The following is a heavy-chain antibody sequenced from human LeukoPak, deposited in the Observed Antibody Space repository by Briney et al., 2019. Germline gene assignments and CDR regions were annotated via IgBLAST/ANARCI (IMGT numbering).Heavy chain of an antibody. CDR3: ARGGVDY. J-gene: IGHJ4*02. Sequence: PGGSLRPSCAASGFTFSSYWMHWVRQGPGKGLVWVSRLNTDGGTSAYADSVKGRFTVSRDNAKNTLYLQMNSLRAEDTAVYYCARGGVDYWGQGTLVTVSS. CDR2: LNTDGGTS. V-gene: IGHV3-74*01. CDR1: GFTFSSYW.